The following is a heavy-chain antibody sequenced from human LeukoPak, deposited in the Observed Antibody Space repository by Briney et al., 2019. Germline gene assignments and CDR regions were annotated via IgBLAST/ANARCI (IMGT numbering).Heavy chain of an antibody. CDR2: ISGSGGST. J-gene: IGHJ4*02. V-gene: IGHV3-23*01. CDR3: AKTVGATGEFDY. CDR1: GFTFSSYA. Sequence: PGGSPRLSCAASGFTFSSYAMSWVRQAPGKGLEWVSAISGSGGSTYYADSVKGRFTISRDNSKNTLYLQMNSLRAEDTAVYYCAKTVGATGEFDYWGQGTLVTVSS. D-gene: IGHD1-26*01.